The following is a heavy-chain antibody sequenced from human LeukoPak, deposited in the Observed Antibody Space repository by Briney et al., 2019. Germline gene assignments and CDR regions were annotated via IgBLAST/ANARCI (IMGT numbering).Heavy chain of an antibody. J-gene: IGHJ4*02. CDR2: IIPIFGTA. Sequence: SVKVSCKASGGTFSSYAISWVRQAPGQGLERMGRIIPIFGTANYAQKFQGRVTITADKSTSTAYMELSSLRSEDTTVYYCARNYYDSSGYSTFDYWGQGTLVTVSS. CDR3: ARNYYDSSGYSTFDY. V-gene: IGHV1-69*06. D-gene: IGHD3-22*01. CDR1: GGTFSSYA.